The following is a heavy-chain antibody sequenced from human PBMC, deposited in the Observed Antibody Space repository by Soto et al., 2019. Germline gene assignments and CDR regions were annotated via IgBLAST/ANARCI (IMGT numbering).Heavy chain of an antibody. D-gene: IGHD3-22*01. CDR2: INPSGGST. V-gene: IGHV1-46*01. CDR3: ARSDPIVADYYYGMDV. Sequence: GPSVKVSCKASGYTFTSYYIHWVRQAPGQGLEWMGIINPSGGSTSYAQKFQGRVTMTRDTSTSTVYMELSSLRSEDTAVYYCARSDPIVADYYYGMDVWGQGTTVTVSS. J-gene: IGHJ6*02. CDR1: GYTFTSYY.